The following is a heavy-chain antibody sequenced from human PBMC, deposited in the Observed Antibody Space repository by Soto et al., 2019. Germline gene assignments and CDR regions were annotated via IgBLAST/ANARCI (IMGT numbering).Heavy chain of an antibody. CDR3: ERDQNDYVWGSYRRY. CDR2: ISAYNGNT. D-gene: IGHD3-16*02. CDR1: GYTFNTYG. Sequence: QVQLVQSGAEGKKPGASVRVSCQASGYTFNTYGLSWVRQAPGQGLEWMGWISAYNGNTNYAQKLQDRVTMTTETSTSTAYMELRSLRSDDTAVYYCERDQNDYVWGSYRRYWGQGTLVTVSS. J-gene: IGHJ4*02. V-gene: IGHV1-18*01.